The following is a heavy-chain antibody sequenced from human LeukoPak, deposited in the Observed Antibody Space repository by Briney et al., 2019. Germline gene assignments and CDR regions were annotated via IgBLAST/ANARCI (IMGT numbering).Heavy chain of an antibody. V-gene: IGHV1-24*01. CDR2: FDPEDGET. J-gene: IGHJ3*02. CDR3: ATIRGYDSSGLVVPAFDI. D-gene: IGHD3-22*01. Sequence: ASVTVSCTASGGTFSSYAISWVRQAPGQGLEWMGGFDPEDGETIYAQKFQGRVTMTEDTSTDTAYMELSSLRSEDTAVYYCATIRGYDSSGLVVPAFDIWGQGTMVTVSS. CDR1: GGTFSSYA.